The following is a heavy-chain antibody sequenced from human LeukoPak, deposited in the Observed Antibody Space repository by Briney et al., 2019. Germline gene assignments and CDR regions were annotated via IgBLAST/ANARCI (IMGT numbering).Heavy chain of an antibody. Sequence: PGGSLRLSCAASGFTFSSYWMSWVRQAPGKGLEWVANIKQDGSEKYYVDSVKGRFTISRDNAKNSLYLQMNSLRAEDTAVYYCARGAGHDSSSLFDYWGQGTLVTVSS. V-gene: IGHV3-7*01. J-gene: IGHJ4*02. D-gene: IGHD3-22*01. CDR3: ARGAGHDSSSLFDY. CDR2: IKQDGSEK. CDR1: GFTFSSYW.